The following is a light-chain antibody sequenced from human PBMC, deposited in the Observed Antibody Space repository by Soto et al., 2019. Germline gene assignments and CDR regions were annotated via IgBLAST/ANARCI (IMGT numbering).Light chain of an antibody. CDR2: EVS. J-gene: IGLJ2*01. V-gene: IGLV2-8*01. Sequence: QSALTQPHSASGSPGQSVTISCTGTSSDVGGYNYVSWYQQHPGKAPKLMIYEVSKRPSGVPDRFSGSKSANTASLTVSGLQAEDEADYYRSSYAGSNNLVFGGGTKLTVL. CDR1: SSDVGGYNY. CDR3: SSYAGSNNLV.